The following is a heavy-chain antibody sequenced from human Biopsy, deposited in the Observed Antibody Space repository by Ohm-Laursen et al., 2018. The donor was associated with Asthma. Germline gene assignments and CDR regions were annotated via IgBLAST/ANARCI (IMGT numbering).Heavy chain of an antibody. CDR3: ARVVSYGDIYFGIDV. CDR1: GAYIGTPDYH. V-gene: IGHV4-30-4*01. Sequence: TLSLTCTVSGAYIGTPDYHWSWIRQSPGKGLEWIGFVFYSGTTHYSRSLERRVSISIDTATNEFSMKLWSVTPADTAVYFCARVVSYGDIYFGIDVWGPGNTVTVSS. J-gene: IGHJ6*02. D-gene: IGHD4-17*01. CDR2: VFYSGTT.